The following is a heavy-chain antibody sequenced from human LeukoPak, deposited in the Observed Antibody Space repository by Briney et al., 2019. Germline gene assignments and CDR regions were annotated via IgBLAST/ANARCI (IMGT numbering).Heavy chain of an antibody. D-gene: IGHD6-6*01. Sequence: PGGSLRLSCAASGFTFSDYYMSWIRQAPGKGLEWVSYISSNSRYTHYADSVKGRFTISRDNSKNTLYLQMNSLRVEDTAVYFCAKDEYSRSGGYFDYWGQGTLVTVSS. CDR1: GFTFSDYY. CDR3: AKDEYSRSGGYFDY. CDR2: ISSNSRYT. J-gene: IGHJ4*02. V-gene: IGHV3-11*03.